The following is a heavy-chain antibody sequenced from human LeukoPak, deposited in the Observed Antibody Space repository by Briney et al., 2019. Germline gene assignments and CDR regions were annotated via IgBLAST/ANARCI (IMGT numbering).Heavy chain of an antibody. CDR3: AKDRSFVVVPAAIPFDY. D-gene: IGHD2-2*01. Sequence: GGSLRLSCAAFGFTFSSYAMSWVRQAPGKGLEWVSAISGSGGSTYYADSVKGRFTISRDNSKNTLYLQMNSLRAEDTAVYYCAKDRSFVVVPAAIPFDYWGQGTLVTVSS. CDR2: ISGSGGST. J-gene: IGHJ4*02. V-gene: IGHV3-23*01. CDR1: GFTFSSYA.